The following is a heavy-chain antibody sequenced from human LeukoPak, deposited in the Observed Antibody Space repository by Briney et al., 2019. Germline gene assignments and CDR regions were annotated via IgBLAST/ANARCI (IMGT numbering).Heavy chain of an antibody. Sequence: SETLSLTCTVSGYSISSGYYWGWIRQPPGKGLEWIGSIYHSGSTYYNPSLKSRVTISVDTSKNQFSLKLSSVTAADTAVYYCASTTRDMDYGDYVIDYWGQGTLVTVSS. CDR3: ASTTRDMDYGDYVIDY. J-gene: IGHJ4*02. CDR1: GYSISSGYY. D-gene: IGHD4-17*01. V-gene: IGHV4-38-2*02. CDR2: IYHSGST.